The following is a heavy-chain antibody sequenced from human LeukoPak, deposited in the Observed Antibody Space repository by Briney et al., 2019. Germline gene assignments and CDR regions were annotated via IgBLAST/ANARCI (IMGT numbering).Heavy chain of an antibody. V-gene: IGHV3-30*02. CDR2: IRYDGSNK. CDR1: GFTFSSYG. J-gene: IGHJ4*02. D-gene: IGHD3-10*01. CDR3: AKDLVITMVRGVPLDY. Sequence: PGGSLRLSCAASGFTFSSYGMHWVRQAPGKGLEWVAFIRYDGSNKYYADSVKGRFTISRDNSKNTLYLQMNSLRAEDTAVYYCAKDLVITMVRGVPLDYWGQGTLVTVSS.